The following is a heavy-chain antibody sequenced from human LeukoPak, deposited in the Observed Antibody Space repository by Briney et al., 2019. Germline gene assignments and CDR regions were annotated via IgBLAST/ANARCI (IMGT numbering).Heavy chain of an antibody. Sequence: PGGSLRLSCEVSGYAIKDAWMSWVRQAPGKGLEWIGRIQGKFDGATKDYAAPVTGRFTISRDNSKNTLFLQMNSLRSEDTALYYCANGPHYNILTGFYKVRSHLDYWGQGTLVTVSS. CDR3: ANGPHYNILTGFYKVRSHLDY. J-gene: IGHJ4*02. CDR1: GYAIKDAW. V-gene: IGHV3-15*01. CDR2: IQGKFDGATK. D-gene: IGHD3-9*01.